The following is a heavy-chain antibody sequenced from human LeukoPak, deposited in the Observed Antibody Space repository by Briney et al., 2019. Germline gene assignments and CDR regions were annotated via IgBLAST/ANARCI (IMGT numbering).Heavy chain of an antibody. J-gene: IGHJ3*01. CDR3: VRMATGPSLGAFDV. D-gene: IGHD1-1*01. CDR2: LNPKSGDS. Sequence: GASVKVSCKASAYTFTDHYLHWVRQAPGQGLEWMGRLNPKSGDSSHAQKFQGRITMTRDTSITVAYMELGGLKSDDTAVYYCVRMATGPSLGAFDVWGQGTAVTVSS. V-gene: IGHV1-2*06. CDR1: AYTFTDHY.